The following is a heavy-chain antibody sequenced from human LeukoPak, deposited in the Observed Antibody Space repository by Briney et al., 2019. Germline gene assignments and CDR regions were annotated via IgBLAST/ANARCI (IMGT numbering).Heavy chain of an antibody. CDR2: IYYSGSI. Sequence: PSETLSLTCTVSGGSISSYYWGWIRQPPGKGLEWIGYIYYSGSINYNPSLKSRVTISVGTSKNRFSLKLSSVTAADTAVYYCASTLGGYYDYWGQGTLVTVSS. J-gene: IGHJ4*02. V-gene: IGHV4-59*01. D-gene: IGHD2-15*01. CDR3: ASTLGGYYDY. CDR1: GGSISSYY.